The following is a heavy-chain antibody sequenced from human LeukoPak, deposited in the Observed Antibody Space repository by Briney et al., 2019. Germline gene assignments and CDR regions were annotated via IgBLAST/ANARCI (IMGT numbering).Heavy chain of an antibody. Sequence: SGGSLRLSCAASGFTFSSYELNWVRQAPGKGLEWISYISSSGTTIYYTDSVKGRFTISRDNAKNSLYLQMNSLRAEDTAVYYCARGLGKGDYWGQGTVVTVSS. CDR3: ARGLGKGDY. CDR2: ISSSGTTI. V-gene: IGHV3-48*03. D-gene: IGHD7-27*01. J-gene: IGHJ4*02. CDR1: GFTFSSYE.